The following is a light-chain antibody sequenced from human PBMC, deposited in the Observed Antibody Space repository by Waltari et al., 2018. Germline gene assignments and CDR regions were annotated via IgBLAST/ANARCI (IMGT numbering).Light chain of an antibody. V-gene: IGKV6-21*01. J-gene: IGKJ5*01. CDR3: HQRRGFPIT. CDR2: YAS. Sequence: EIVLTQSPAFQSVTPKEKVTITCRAIQSVGSSVHWYQQKPGQPPQLLITYASHSFSGGPSRLSGSGSGTECTLTLKGLEAEDAATYYCHQRRGFPITFGQGTRLEIK. CDR1: QSVGSS.